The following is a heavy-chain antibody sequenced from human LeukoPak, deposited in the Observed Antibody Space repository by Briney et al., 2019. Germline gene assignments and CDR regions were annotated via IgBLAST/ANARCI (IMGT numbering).Heavy chain of an antibody. J-gene: IGHJ4*02. CDR1: GFTFSDYY. Sequence: PGGSLRLSCAASGFTFSDYYMSWIRQAPGKGLEWVSDISSSGSTIYYADSVKGRLTISRDNAKNSLYLQMNSLRAEDKAVYYCARSGTLWNYPLFDYWGQGTLVTVSS. V-gene: IGHV3-11*01. D-gene: IGHD1-7*01. CDR3: ARSGTLWNYPLFDY. CDR2: ISSSGSTI.